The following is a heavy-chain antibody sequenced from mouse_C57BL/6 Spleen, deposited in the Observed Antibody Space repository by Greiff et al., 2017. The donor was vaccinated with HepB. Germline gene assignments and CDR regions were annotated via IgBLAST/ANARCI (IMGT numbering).Heavy chain of an antibody. V-gene: IGHV1-82*01. D-gene: IGHD4-1*01. CDR3: ARSQLTGTSLFDY. J-gene: IGHJ2*01. CDR2: IYPGDGDT. CDR1: GYAFSSSW. Sequence: VQLQQSGPELVKPGASVKISCKASGYAFSSSWMNWVKRRPGKGLEWIGRIYPGDGDTNYNGKFKGKATLTADKSSSTAYMQLSSLTSEDSAVYFCARSQLTGTSLFDYWGQGTTLTVSS.